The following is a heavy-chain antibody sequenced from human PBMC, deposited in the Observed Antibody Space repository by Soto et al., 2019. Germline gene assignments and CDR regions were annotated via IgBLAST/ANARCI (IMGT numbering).Heavy chain of an antibody. D-gene: IGHD1-26*01. CDR2: XSXSXGXT. Sequence: PGGSLRLSCAASGFTFSSYAISWVRQAPGKGXEXVXXXSXSXGXTXXXXSVKGRFTISRDNSKNTLYLQMNSLRAEDTAVYYCAKGSFDPFDYWGQGTLVTVSS. J-gene: IGHJ4*02. CDR1: GFTFSSYA. CDR3: AKGSFDPFDY. V-gene: IGHV3-23*01.